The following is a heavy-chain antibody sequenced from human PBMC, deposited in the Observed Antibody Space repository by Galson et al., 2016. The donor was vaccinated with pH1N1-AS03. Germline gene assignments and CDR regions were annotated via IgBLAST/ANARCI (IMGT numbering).Heavy chain of an antibody. CDR1: AFTFSTYS. V-gene: IGHV3-21*01. D-gene: IGHD3-10*01. CDR2: ISRSGNYI. J-gene: IGHJ4*02. CDR3: VRGLTGSSGTHPYPFDY. Sequence: SLRLSCAASAFTFSTYSMNWVRQAPGKGLEWVSFISRSGNYIYYADSVKGRVTIPRDKAKNTLYLQMNSLRAEDTAVYFCVRGLTGSSGTHPYPFDYWGQGTLVIVSS.